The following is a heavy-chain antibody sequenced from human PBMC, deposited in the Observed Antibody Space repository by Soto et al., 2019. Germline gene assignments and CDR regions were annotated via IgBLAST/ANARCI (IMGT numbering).Heavy chain of an antibody. CDR3: ATDWYYVEHQLPDY. D-gene: IGHD3-16*01. V-gene: IGHV3-30*03. CDR2: ISYDGSNK. CDR1: GFTFSSYG. Sequence: QVQLVESGGGVVQPGRSLRLSCAASGFTFSSYGMHWVRHAPGKGLEWVAVISYDGSNKYYADSVKGRFTISRDNSTNTLYLQMNSLRAEDTAVYYCATDWYYVEHQLPDYWGQGTMVTVSS. J-gene: IGHJ4*02.